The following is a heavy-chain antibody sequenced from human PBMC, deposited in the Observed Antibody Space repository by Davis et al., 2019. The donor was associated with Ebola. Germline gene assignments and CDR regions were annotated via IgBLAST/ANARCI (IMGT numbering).Heavy chain of an antibody. J-gene: IGHJ6*02. CDR1: GYTFTSYA. CDR2: INAGNGNT. D-gene: IGHD6-13*01. Sequence: ASVKVSCKASGYTFTSYAMHWVRQAPGQRLEWMGWINAGNGNTKYSQKFQGRVTITRDTSASTAYMELSSLRSEDTAVYYCARETGYSSSWDYYYYYGMDVWGQGTTVTVSS. CDR3: ARETGYSSSWDYYYYYGMDV. V-gene: IGHV1-3*01.